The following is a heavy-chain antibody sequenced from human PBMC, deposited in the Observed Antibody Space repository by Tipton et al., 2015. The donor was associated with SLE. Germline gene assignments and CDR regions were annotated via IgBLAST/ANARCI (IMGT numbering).Heavy chain of an antibody. D-gene: IGHD5-12*01. CDR2: IYYSGST. CDR3: ARTGYSGYDGEEYAFDI. V-gene: IGHV4-34*01. J-gene: IGHJ3*02. CDR1: GGSFSGYY. Sequence: TLSLTCAVYGGSFSGYYWSWIRQPPGKGLEWIGSIYYSGSTYYNPSLKSRVTISVDTSKNQFSLKLSSVTAADTAVYYCARTGYSGYDGEEYAFDIWGQGTMVTVSS.